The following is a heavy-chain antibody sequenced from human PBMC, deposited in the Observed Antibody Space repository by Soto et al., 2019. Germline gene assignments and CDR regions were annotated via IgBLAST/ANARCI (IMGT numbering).Heavy chain of an antibody. CDR1: GCSFATYW. V-gene: IGHV5-51*01. CDR3: ARKDSSSAFDY. Sequence: PGESLTINRSCYGCSFATYWIGWVRQMPGKGLEWMGIIYPGDSDTRYSPSFQGQVPSSADKYISTAYLQWSSLKASDTAMYYCARKDSSSAFDYWGQGTLVTVSS. D-gene: IGHD3-22*01. CDR2: IYPGDSDT. J-gene: IGHJ4*02.